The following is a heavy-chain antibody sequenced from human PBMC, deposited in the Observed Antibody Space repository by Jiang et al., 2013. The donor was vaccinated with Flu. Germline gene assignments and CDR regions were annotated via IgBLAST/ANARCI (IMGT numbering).Heavy chain of an antibody. Sequence: GRSLRLSCAASGFTFSSYAMHWVRQAPGKGLEWVAVISYDGSNKYYADSVKGRFTISRDNSKNTLYLQMNSLRAEDTAVYYCAREPTGYYYYGMDVWGQGTTVTVSS. D-gene: IGHD3-9*01. J-gene: IGHJ6*02. V-gene: IGHV3-30-3*01. CDR2: ISYDGSNK. CDR3: AREPTGYYYYGMDV. CDR1: GFTFSSYA.